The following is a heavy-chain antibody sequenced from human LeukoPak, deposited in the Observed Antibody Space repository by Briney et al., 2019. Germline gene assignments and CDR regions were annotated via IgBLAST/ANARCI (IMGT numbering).Heavy chain of an antibody. CDR3: ARGRRVTMVRGVPNWFDP. Sequence: SVKVSCKASGGTFSSYAISWVRQAPGQGLEWMGGIIPIFGTANYAQKFQGRVTITTDESTSTAYMELSSLRSEDTAVYYCARGRRVTMVRGVPNWFDPWGQGTLVTVSS. CDR2: IIPIFGTA. V-gene: IGHV1-69*05. D-gene: IGHD3-10*01. J-gene: IGHJ5*02. CDR1: GGTFSSYA.